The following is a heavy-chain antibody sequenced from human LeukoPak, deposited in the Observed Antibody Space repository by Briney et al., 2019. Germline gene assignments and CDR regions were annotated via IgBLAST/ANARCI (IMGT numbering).Heavy chain of an antibody. CDR2: ISGRGGST. D-gene: IGHD6-19*01. CDR3: AKPATYSSGWYIWDY. J-gene: IGHJ4*02. Sequence: GGSLRLSCAASGFTFTSYAMSWVRQAPGKGLEWVAAISGRGGSTFYADSVQGRFTISRDNSKNTLYLQMNSLRAEDTAVYYCAKPATYSSGWYIWDYWGQGTLVTVSS. V-gene: IGHV3-23*01. CDR1: GFTFTSYA.